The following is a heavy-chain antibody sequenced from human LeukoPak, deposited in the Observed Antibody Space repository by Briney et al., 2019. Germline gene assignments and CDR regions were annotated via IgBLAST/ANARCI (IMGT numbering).Heavy chain of an antibody. Sequence: GGSLRLSCAASGFTFSSYAMHWVRQAPGKGLEWVAVISKDGSNKDYADSVKGRFTISRDNAKDSLYLQMNSLRAEDTAVYYCARDKIVGATNFDYWGQGTLVTVSS. J-gene: IGHJ4*02. V-gene: IGHV3-30-3*01. CDR3: ARDKIVGATNFDY. CDR1: GFTFSSYA. D-gene: IGHD1-26*01. CDR2: ISKDGSNK.